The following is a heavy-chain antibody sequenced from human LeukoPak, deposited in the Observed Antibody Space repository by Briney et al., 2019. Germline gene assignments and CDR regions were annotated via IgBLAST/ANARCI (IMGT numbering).Heavy chain of an antibody. Sequence: GGSLRLSCAASGFTFSSYAMNWVRQTPRKGLEWVSYISTSGLTIYYADSVKGRFTISRDNAKNSLYLQMDSLRAEDTAVYYCAKDRNYYYDSSGYFDYWGQGTLVTVSS. CDR1: GFTFSSYA. J-gene: IGHJ4*02. CDR2: ISTSGLTI. CDR3: AKDRNYYYDSSGYFDY. D-gene: IGHD3-22*01. V-gene: IGHV3-48*03.